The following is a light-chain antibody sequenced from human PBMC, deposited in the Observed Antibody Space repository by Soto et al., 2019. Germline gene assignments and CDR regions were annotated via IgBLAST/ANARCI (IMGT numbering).Light chain of an antibody. J-gene: IGKJ1*01. Sequence: EIVMTQSPATLSVSPGERATLSCRASQSVSSNLAWYQQKPGQAPRLLIYGASTRATGIPARFSGSGSGTEFTLTISSLQSEDSAGYYCQQYNNWPPTWTFGQGTRVEIK. CDR2: GAS. V-gene: IGKV3-15*01. CDR1: QSVSSN. CDR3: QQYNNWPPTWT.